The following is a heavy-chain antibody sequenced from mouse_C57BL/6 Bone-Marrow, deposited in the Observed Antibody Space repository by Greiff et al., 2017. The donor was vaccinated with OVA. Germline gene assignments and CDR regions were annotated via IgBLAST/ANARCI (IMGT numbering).Heavy chain of an antibody. J-gene: IGHJ4*01. Sequence: EVQRVESGGDLVKPGGSLKLSCAASGFTFSSYGMSWVRQTPDKRLEWVATISSGGSYTYYPDSVKGRFTISRDNAKNTLYLQMSSLKSEDTAMYYCARHGWLLPYAMDYWGQGTSVTVSS. CDR2: ISSGGSYT. CDR1: GFTFSSYG. D-gene: IGHD2-3*01. V-gene: IGHV5-6*01. CDR3: ARHGWLLPYAMDY.